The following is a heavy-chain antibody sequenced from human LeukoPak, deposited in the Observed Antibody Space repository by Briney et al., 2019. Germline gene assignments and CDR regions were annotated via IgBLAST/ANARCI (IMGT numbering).Heavy chain of an antibody. V-gene: IGHV3-7*01. CDR1: GFTFSGYW. Sequence: PGGSLRLSCAASGFTFSGYWMSWVRQAPGKGLEWVANIKQDGSEKYYADSVKGRFTISRDNAKNSLYLQMNSLRAEDTAVYYCASRGRYGSAKDYWGQGTLVTVSS. CDR3: ASRGRYGSAKDY. CDR2: IKQDGSEK. D-gene: IGHD3-10*01. J-gene: IGHJ4*02.